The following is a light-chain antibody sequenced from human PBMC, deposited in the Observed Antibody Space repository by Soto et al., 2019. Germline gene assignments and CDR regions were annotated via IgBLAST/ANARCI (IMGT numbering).Light chain of an antibody. CDR3: QQYSSSGT. V-gene: IGKV3-11*01. Sequence: EIAMTQSPATLSVSPGERATLSCRASQSVSSYLAWYQHKPGQAPRLLIYDASNRATGIPARFSGSGSGTDFTLTISRLEPEDFAVYYCQQYSSSGTFGQGTKVDI. CDR2: DAS. CDR1: QSVSSY. J-gene: IGKJ1*01.